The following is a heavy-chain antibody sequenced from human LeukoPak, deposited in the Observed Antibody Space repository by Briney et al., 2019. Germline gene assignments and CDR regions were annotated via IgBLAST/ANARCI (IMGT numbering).Heavy chain of an antibody. Sequence: ASVKVSCKASGYTFTSHVINWVRQAPGQGLEWMGGIAPISGTPMYAQRFQGRVTISADTSTYTAFMEMSSLTSEDTAMYYCAREGEYYSESGNLVDASDVWGQGAMVTVSA. J-gene: IGHJ3*01. CDR1: GYTFTSHV. D-gene: IGHD3-10*01. CDR2: IAPISGTP. V-gene: IGHV1-69*06. CDR3: AREGEYYSESGNLVDASDV.